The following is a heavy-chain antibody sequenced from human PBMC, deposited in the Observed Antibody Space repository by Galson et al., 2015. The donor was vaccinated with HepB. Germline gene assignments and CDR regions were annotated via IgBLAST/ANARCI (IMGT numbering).Heavy chain of an antibody. J-gene: IGHJ4*02. Sequence: SVKVSCKASGYTFTSYYMHWVRQAPGQGLEWMGIINPSGGSTSYAQKFQGRVTMTRDTSTSTVYMELSSLRSEDTAVYYCARGAGRVVVASSLDYWGQGTLVTVSS. V-gene: IGHV1-46*01. CDR2: INPSGGST. D-gene: IGHD2-15*01. CDR1: GYTFTSYY. CDR3: ARGAGRVVVASSLDY.